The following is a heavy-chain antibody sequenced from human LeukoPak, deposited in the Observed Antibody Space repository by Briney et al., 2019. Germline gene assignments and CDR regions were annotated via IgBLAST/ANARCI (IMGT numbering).Heavy chain of an antibody. CDR1: RFPFSNHW. V-gene: IGHV3-7*01. D-gene: IGHD4-23*01. J-gene: IGHJ4*02. CDR2: MKEDGGEI. CDR3: VRDRGYSTFDY. Sequence: GGSLRLSCAGSRFPFSNHWMAWVRQAPGKGLEWVANMKEDGGEINYVDSVKGRFTISRDNAKNSLDLQMNSLRVDDTAVYYCVRDRGYSTFDYWGQGTLVIVSS.